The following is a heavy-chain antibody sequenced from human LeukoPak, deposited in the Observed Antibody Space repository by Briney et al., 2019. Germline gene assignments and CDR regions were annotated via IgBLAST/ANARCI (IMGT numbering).Heavy chain of an antibody. D-gene: IGHD5-12*01. CDR1: GGTFSSHA. Sequence: SVKLSCKASGGTFSSHAISWVRQAPGQGLEWVGGIIPIFGTTNYAQKFQGRVTITTDESTSTGYMELRSLRSDDTAVYYCARGDSGYDYGFDNWGRGTLVTVSS. J-gene: IGHJ4*02. V-gene: IGHV1-69*05. CDR3: ARGDSGYDYGFDN. CDR2: IIPIFGTT.